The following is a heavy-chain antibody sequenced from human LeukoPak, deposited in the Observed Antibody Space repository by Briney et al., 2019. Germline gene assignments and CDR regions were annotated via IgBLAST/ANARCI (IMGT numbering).Heavy chain of an antibody. CDR2: INPNSGGT. J-gene: IGHJ4*02. D-gene: IGHD2-2*01. CDR3: ARMIGVPAARTYYFDY. Sequence: ASVKVSCKASGYTFTGYYMHWVRQAPGQGLEWMGWINPNSGGTGYAQKFQGRVTITRNTSISTAYMELSSLRSEDTAVYYCARMIGVPAARTYYFDYWGQGTLVTVSS. V-gene: IGHV1-8*03. CDR1: GYTFTGYY.